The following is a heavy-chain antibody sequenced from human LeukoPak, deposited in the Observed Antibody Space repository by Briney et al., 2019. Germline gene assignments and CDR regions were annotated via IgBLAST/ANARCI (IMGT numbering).Heavy chain of an antibody. CDR2: ISAYNGNT. Sequence: ASVKVSCKASGYTFTSYGISWVRQAPGQGLEWMGWISAYNGNTNYAQNLQGRVTMTKDTSTSTDYMELRRMRSDDTAVYYCARRADIRVTGTSGSFDIWGQGTMVTVSS. J-gene: IGHJ3*02. CDR3: ARRADIRVTGTSGSFDI. CDR1: GYTFTSYG. D-gene: IGHD1-7*01. V-gene: IGHV1-18*01.